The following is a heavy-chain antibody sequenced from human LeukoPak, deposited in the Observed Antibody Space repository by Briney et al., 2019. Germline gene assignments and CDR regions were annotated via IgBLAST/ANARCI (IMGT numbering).Heavy chain of an antibody. V-gene: IGHV1-24*01. Sequence: ASVKVSCKVSGYTLSELSMHWVRQAPGKGLEWMGGFDPEDGERIYAQKLQGRVTMTEDTSTDTAYMELSSLRSEDTAVYYCTITFPLNYYDSSGQFDPWGQGTLVTVSS. CDR3: TITFPLNYYDSSGQFDP. CDR2: FDPEDGER. CDR1: GYTLSELS. J-gene: IGHJ5*02. D-gene: IGHD3-22*01.